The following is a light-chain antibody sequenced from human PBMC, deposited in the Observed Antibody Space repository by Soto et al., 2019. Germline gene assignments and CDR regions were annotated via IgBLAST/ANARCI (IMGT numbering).Light chain of an antibody. V-gene: IGKV3-15*01. J-gene: IGKJ1*01. CDR1: RSVDIA. Sequence: ELGLTQSLPTLSGSPGERSIFSGRASRSVDIALAWYQQKPGQAPRLLIYGASTRATDMPGTFSGRGSGTEFTLTITSLRPEDFGVYYCQQYRSWPRTFGQGTKVEIK. CDR3: QQYRSWPRT. CDR2: GAS.